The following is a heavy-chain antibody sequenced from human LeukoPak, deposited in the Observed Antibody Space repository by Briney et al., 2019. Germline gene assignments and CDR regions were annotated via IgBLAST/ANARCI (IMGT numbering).Heavy chain of an antibody. D-gene: IGHD3-10*01. CDR2: KSGRGDRT. Sequence: AGGSLTLSCTPSGFTFSNYAMSGLPQAPGKAAEWVSAKSGRGDRTYYADTVKGRLTLSRDNSRNTLYLQMNNLRAEDTAIYYCAKHGSASGRSNNDWFDPWGQGTLVTVSS. J-gene: IGHJ5*02. CDR1: GFTFSNYA. V-gene: IGHV3-23*01. CDR3: AKHGSASGRSNNDWFDP.